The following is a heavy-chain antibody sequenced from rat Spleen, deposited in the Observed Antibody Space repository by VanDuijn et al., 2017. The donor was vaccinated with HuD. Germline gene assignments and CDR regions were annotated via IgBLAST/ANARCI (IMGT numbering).Heavy chain of an antibody. CDR3: ARDEGTTSDYYVMDA. V-gene: IGHV2-41*01. Sequence: QVQLKESGPGLVQPSQTLSLTCTVAGFSLTSYNVHWVRQPPGKGLEWMGVIWNTGGTRYNSALKSRLSISKDTSKSQVFLKMNSLQTEDTATYYCARDEGTTSDYYVMDAWGQGVSVTVSS. J-gene: IGHJ4*01. D-gene: IGHD1-5*01. CDR1: GFSLTSYN. CDR2: IWNTGGT.